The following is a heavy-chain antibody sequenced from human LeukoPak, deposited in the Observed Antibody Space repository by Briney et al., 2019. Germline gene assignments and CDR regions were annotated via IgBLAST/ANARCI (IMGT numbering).Heavy chain of an antibody. V-gene: IGHV3-30*19. CDR1: GFTFSSYG. CDR3: ARDEIGYSYGYDY. Sequence: GGSLRLSCAASGFTFSSYGMHWVRQAPGKGLEWVAVISYDGSNKYYADSVKGRFTISRDNSKNTLYLQMNSLRAEDTAVYYCARDEIGYSYGYDYWGQGTLVTVSS. D-gene: IGHD5-18*01. J-gene: IGHJ4*02. CDR2: ISYDGSNK.